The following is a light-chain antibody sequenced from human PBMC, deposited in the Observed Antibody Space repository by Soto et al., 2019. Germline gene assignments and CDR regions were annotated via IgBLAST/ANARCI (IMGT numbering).Light chain of an antibody. J-gene: IGKJ1*01. CDR1: QTISSW. CDR2: KAS. Sequence: EIQLTHSPSSLSASLGDRVPIPRRASQTISSWMAWYQLKPGKAPQLLIYKASSLQSGVPSRFSGSGSGTEFTLTISSLQPDDFATYFCQQYSDYSRTFGQGTKVDIK. CDR3: QQYSDYSRT. V-gene: IGKV1-5*03.